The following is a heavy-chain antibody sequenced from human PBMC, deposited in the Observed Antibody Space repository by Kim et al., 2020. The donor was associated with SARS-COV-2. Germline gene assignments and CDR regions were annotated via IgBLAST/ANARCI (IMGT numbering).Heavy chain of an antibody. CDR2: INPNSGGT. J-gene: IGHJ3*02. V-gene: IGHV1-2*04. CDR3: ARDWEMATINAFDI. CDR1: GYIFTGYY. Sequence: ASVKVSCKASGYIFTGYYIHWVRQAPGQGLEWMGWINPNSGGTNYAQKFQGSVTMTRDTSISTAYMELSRLKSDDTAVYYCARDWEMATINAFDIWGQGTMVTVSS. D-gene: IGHD5-12*01.